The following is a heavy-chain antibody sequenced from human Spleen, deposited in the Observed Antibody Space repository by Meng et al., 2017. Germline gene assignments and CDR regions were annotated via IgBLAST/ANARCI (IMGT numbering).Heavy chain of an antibody. CDR1: GFTFSSYG. Sequence: GESLKISCAASGFTFSSYGMSWVRQAPGKGLEWVSGMSGSGENTHYADSVRGRFAISRDNSKNTLYLQMNSLRAEDTAVYYCAKDSSEWFGYLMNFFEHWGQGTLVTVSS. J-gene: IGHJ4*02. D-gene: IGHD3-10*01. CDR3: AKDSSEWFGYLMNFFEH. V-gene: IGHV3-23*01. CDR2: MSGSGENT.